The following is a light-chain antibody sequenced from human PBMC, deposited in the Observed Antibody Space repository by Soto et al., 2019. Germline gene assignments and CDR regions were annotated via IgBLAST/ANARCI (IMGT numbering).Light chain of an antibody. J-gene: IGLJ2*01. CDR1: SSDIGGYNY. CDR2: EVS. V-gene: IGLV2-14*01. CDR3: SSYTSRFAIL. Sequence: QSALTQPASVSASPGQSITISCSGTSSDIGGYNYVSWYQQHPGTAPKLLIYEVSNRPSGVSNRFSGSKSGNTASLTISGLQAEDEAEYYCSSYTSRFAILFGGGTKLTVL.